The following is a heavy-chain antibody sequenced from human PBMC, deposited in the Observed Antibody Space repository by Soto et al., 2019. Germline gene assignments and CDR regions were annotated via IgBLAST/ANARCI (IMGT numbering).Heavy chain of an antibody. CDR2: INHSGST. J-gene: IGHJ4*02. D-gene: IGHD6-6*01. CDR1: GWSFSGCY. Sequence: PXETLSLTCAVYGWSFSGCYWSWIRQPPGKGLDWIGEINHSGSTNYNPSLKSRVTISVDTSKNQFSLKLSSVTAADTAVYYCARYSSSTGEYFDYWGQGTLVTVSS. V-gene: IGHV4-34*01. CDR3: ARYSSSTGEYFDY.